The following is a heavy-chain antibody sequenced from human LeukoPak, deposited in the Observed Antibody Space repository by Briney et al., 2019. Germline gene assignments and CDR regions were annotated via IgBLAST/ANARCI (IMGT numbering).Heavy chain of an antibody. CDR1: GGSISSYY. CDR2: IYYSGST. V-gene: IGHV4-59*01. D-gene: IGHD6-6*01. CDR3: ARGSIAASSNWFDP. J-gene: IGHJ5*02. Sequence: PSETLSLTCTVSGGSISSYYWSWIRQPPGKGLEWIGYIYYSGSTNYNPSLKSRVTISVDTSKNQFSLKLSSVTAADTAVYYCARGSIAASSNWFDPWGQGTLVTVSS.